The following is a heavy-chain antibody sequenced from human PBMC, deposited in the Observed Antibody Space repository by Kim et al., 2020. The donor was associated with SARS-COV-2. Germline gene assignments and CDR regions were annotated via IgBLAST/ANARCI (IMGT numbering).Heavy chain of an antibody. CDR1: GFTFSTYT. V-gene: IGHV3-21*01. D-gene: IGHD2-2*01. J-gene: IGHJ6*02. CDR2: ISSSNGYI. Sequence: GGSLRLSCAASGFTFSTYTMNWVRQAPGKGLEWVSSISSSNGYIYYADSVKGRFTISRDNAKNSLYLQMNSLRVEDTAVYYCTKDRGCYSSSSCYPQGEYYYYYGMDVCGQGTTVTVSS. CDR3: TKDRGCYSSSSCYPQGEYYYYYGMDV.